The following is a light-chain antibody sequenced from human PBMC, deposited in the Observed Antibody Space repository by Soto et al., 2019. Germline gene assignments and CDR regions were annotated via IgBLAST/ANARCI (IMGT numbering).Light chain of an antibody. CDR3: QQYGSSGT. Sequence: EKVITQSPVTLSLSPGERATLSCRAGESVSSNLAWYQQKPGQAPRLLIYGASNRATGIPDRFSGSGSGTDFTLTISRLEPEDFAVYYCQQYGSSGTFGQGTMVDI. CDR2: GAS. V-gene: IGKV3-20*01. CDR1: ESVSSN. J-gene: IGKJ1*01.